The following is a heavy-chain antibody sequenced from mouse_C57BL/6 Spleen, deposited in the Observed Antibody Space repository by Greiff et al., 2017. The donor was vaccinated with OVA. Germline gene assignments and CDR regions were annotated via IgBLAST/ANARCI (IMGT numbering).Heavy chain of an antibody. J-gene: IGHJ1*03. CDR2: ISDGGSYN. Sequence: EVKLMESGGGLVKPGGSLKLSCAASGFTFSSSAMSWVRPTPEKRLEWVATISDGGSYNYYPDNVKGRFLISRDNTKTNLYLQMSHLQSEDTAMYYCAREEGLTTVVGGYFDVWGTGTTVTVSS. CDR1: GFTFSSSA. CDR3: AREEGLTTVVGGYFDV. D-gene: IGHD1-1*01. V-gene: IGHV5-4*01.